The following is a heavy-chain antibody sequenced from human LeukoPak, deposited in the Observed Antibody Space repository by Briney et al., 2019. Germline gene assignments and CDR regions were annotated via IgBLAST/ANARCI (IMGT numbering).Heavy chain of an antibody. Sequence: ASVKVSCKASGYTFTSYDINWVRQATGQGLEWMGWINPNSGGTNYAQKFQGRVTMTRDTSISTAYMELSRLRSDDTAVYYCARAGSGYDWGYWGQGTLVTVSS. D-gene: IGHD5-12*01. V-gene: IGHV1-2*02. CDR3: ARAGSGYDWGY. CDR1: GYTFTSYD. CDR2: INPNSGGT. J-gene: IGHJ4*02.